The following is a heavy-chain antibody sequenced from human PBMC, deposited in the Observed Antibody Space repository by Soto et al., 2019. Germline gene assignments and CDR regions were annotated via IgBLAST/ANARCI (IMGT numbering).Heavy chain of an antibody. V-gene: IGHV3-66*01. J-gene: IGHJ4*02. CDR2: INTGGNT. Sequence: EVQLVESGGGMVQPGESLRLSCAASGFTVSSHYMNWVRQAPGKGLEWVSLINTGGNTHYADSVEGRFTIFRDNSKNTLFLQMNSLRADDTAVYYYARSSGDYIESREFDYWGQGTLVTVSS. D-gene: IGHD7-27*01. CDR1: GFTVSSHY. CDR3: ARSSGDYIESREFDY.